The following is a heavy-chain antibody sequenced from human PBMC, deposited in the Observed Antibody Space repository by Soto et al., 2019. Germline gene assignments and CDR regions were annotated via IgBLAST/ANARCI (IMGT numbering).Heavy chain of an antibody. V-gene: IGHV1-18*01. CDR2: ISAHNGNT. CDR1: GYDFTTYG. CDR3: ARRRYGDY. Sequence: QVHLVQSGAEVKKSGASVKVSCKGSGYDFTTYGITWVRQAPGQGLEWMAWISAHNGNTDYAQKLQGRGTVTRDTSTSTAYMELRSLRSDDTAVYYCARRRYGDYWGQGALVTVSS. D-gene: IGHD1-1*01. J-gene: IGHJ4*02.